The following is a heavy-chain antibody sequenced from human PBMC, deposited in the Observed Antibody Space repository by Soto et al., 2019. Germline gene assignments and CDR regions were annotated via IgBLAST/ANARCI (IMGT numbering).Heavy chain of an antibody. D-gene: IGHD3-22*01. CDR1: GGSFSGDY. Sequence: PSETLSLTCAVYGGSFSGDYWSWILQPPGKGLEWIGEINHSGSTNYNPSLKSRVSISVDTSKNQFSLKLNSVTAADTAVYYCASVYYYDTSGSNWFDPWGQGTLVTVSS. CDR3: ASVYYYDTSGSNWFDP. V-gene: IGHV4-34*01. J-gene: IGHJ5*02. CDR2: INHSGST.